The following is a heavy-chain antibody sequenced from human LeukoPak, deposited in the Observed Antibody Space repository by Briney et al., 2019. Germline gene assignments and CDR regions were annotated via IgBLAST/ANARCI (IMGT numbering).Heavy chain of an antibody. CDR1: GYSISSGYC. CDR3: ARDFSSSSTVYYYYYMDV. J-gene: IGHJ6*03. Sequence: SETLSLTCTVFGYSISSGYCWGWIRQPPGKGLEWIGNICHSETTYYNPSLKSRVTISLDTSKNQFSLKLSSVTAADTAIYYCARDFSSSSTVYYYYYMDVWGKGTTVTVSS. V-gene: IGHV4-38-2*02. CDR2: ICHSETT. D-gene: IGHD6-6*01.